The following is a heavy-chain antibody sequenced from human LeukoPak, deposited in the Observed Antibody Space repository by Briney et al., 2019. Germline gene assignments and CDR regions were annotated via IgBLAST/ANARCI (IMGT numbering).Heavy chain of an antibody. CDR2: ISSSSIYI. J-gene: IGHJ6*04. CDR3: AELGITMIGGV. D-gene: IGHD3-10*02. Sequence: GGSLRLSCAASGFTFSSYSMNWVRQAPGKGLEWVSSISSSSIYIYYADSVKGRFTISRDNAKNSLYLQMNSLRAEDTAVYYCAELGITMIGGVWGKGTTVTISS. CDR1: GFTFSSYS. V-gene: IGHV3-21*01.